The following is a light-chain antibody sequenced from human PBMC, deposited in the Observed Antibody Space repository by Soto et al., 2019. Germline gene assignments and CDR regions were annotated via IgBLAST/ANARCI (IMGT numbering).Light chain of an antibody. V-gene: IGKV3-11*01. CDR2: DSS. J-gene: IGKJ4*01. Sequence: EIVLTQSPATLSLSPGERATLSCRASQSVSSYLAWYQQKPGQAPRLLVYDSSNRAAGIPARFSGSGSGTDFTLTISSLEPEDFAVYYCQQRSNWPLTFGGGPKVEIK. CDR3: QQRSNWPLT. CDR1: QSVSSY.